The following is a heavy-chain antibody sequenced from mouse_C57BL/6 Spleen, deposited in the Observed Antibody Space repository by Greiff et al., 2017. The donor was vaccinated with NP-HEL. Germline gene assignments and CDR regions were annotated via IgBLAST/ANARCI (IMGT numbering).Heavy chain of an antibody. D-gene: IGHD2-4*01. CDR3: ARSAITTNY. Sequence: EVQLVESGPELVKPGASVKMSCKASGYTFTDYNMHWVKQSHGKSLEWIGYINPNNGGTSYNQKFKGKATLTVNKSSSTAYMELRSLTSEESAVYYCARSAITTNYWGQGTTLTVSS. V-gene: IGHV1-22*01. J-gene: IGHJ2*01. CDR1: GYTFTDYN. CDR2: INPNNGGT.